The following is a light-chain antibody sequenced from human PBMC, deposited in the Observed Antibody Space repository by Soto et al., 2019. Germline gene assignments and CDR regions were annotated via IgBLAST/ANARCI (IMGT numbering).Light chain of an antibody. V-gene: IGLV2-14*01. Sequence: QSVLTQPDSVSGSPGQSITISCTGTSSDVGNYKYVSWYQQHPGKAPKLMIYEVSNRPSGVSNRFSGSKSGNTASLTISGLQAEDDTDYYCFSYTSSGTYVFGTGTKVTVL. J-gene: IGLJ1*01. CDR1: SSDVGNYKY. CDR2: EVS. CDR3: FSYTSSGTYV.